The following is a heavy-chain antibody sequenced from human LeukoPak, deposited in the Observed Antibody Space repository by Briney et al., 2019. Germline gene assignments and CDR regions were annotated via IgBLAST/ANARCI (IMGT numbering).Heavy chain of an antibody. CDR1: GGSISSSGYY. V-gene: IGHV4-39*01. CDR3: ARQGIASAFDI. J-gene: IGHJ3*02. D-gene: IGHD6-13*01. Sequence: SETLSLTCTVSGGSISSSGYYWGWIRQPPGKGLEWIASIYYSGSTYYNPSLKSRVTISVDTSKNQLSLKLSSLTAADTAVYYCARQGIASAFDIWGQGTMVTVSS. CDR2: IYYSGST.